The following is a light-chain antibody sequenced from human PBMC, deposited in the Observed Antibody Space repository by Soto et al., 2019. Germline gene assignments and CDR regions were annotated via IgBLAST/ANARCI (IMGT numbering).Light chain of an antibody. Sequence: EILLTESPATLSLSPAARATLSCRASQSVSSYLAWYQQKPGQAPRLLIYDASNMATGIPARFSGSGSGTDFTLTISRLEPEDFAVYYCQQYGSSPWTFGQGTKVDIK. CDR2: DAS. CDR3: QQYGSSPWT. V-gene: IGKV3-20*01. J-gene: IGKJ1*01. CDR1: QSVSSY.